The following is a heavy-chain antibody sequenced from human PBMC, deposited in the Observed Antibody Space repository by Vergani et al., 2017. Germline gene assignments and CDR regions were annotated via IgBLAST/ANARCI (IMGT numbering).Heavy chain of an antibody. D-gene: IGHD3-9*01. CDR2: IYHSGRT. J-gene: IGHJ5*02. CDR1: GYSISSGYY. Sequence: QVQLQESGPGLVKPSETLSLTCAVSGYSISSGYYWGWIRQPPGKGLEWIGSIYHSGRTYYNPSLKSRVTISVDTSKNHVARKLGSVTAADTSVYYCARNGDYDILTGYSNWFDPWGQGTLVTVSS. CDR3: ARNGDYDILTGYSNWFDP. V-gene: IGHV4-38-2*01.